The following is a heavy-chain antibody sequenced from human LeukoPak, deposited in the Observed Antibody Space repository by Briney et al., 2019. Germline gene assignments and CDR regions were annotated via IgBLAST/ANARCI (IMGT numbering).Heavy chain of an antibody. D-gene: IGHD3-16*01. J-gene: IGHJ3*02. CDR3: ARDPVLLSHPNYAFDI. V-gene: IGHV1-2*02. CDR1: GYTFTGYY. CDR2: INPNSGGT. Sequence: GASVKVSCKASGYTFTGYYMHWVRQAPGQGLEWMGWINPNSGGTNYAQKFQGKVTMTRDTSIGTAYMELSRLRSDDTAVYYCARDPVLLSHPNYAFDIWGQGTMVTVSS.